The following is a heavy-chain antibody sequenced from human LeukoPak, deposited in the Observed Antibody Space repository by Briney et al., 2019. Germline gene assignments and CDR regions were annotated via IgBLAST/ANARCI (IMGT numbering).Heavy chain of an antibody. D-gene: IGHD3-10*01. V-gene: IGHV1-18*01. CDR2: ISAYNGNT. Sequence: ASVKVSCKASGYTFTSYGISWVRQAPGQGLEWMGWISAYNGNTNYAQKLQGRVTMTTDTSTSTAYMELRSLRSDDTAVYYCARMWFGELTGGYYFDYWGQGTLVTVSS. CDR1: GYTFTSYG. CDR3: ARMWFGELTGGYYFDY. J-gene: IGHJ4*02.